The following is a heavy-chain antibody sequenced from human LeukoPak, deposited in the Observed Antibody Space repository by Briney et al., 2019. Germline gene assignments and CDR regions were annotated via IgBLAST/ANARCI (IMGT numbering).Heavy chain of an antibody. CDR1: GGSFSDYF. CDR3: ARADVNYTLWSGFFDS. Sequence: SETLSLTCDVSGGSFSDYFWNWIRQPPGKGLEWIGEITHSGSANYKSSLKSRLSISIDRAKNHFSLKLSSVTAADTAVYYCARADVNYTLWSGFFDSWGQGTLVTVSS. V-gene: IGHV4-34*01. CDR2: ITHSGSA. J-gene: IGHJ4*02. D-gene: IGHD3-3*01.